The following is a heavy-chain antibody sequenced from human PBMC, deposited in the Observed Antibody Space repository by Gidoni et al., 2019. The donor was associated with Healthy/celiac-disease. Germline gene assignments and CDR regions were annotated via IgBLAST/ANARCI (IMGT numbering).Heavy chain of an antibody. V-gene: IGHV1-69*01. Sequence: QVQLVQSGAEVKKPGSSVKVSCKASGGTFSSYAISWVRQAPGQGLEWMGGIIPIFCTANYAQKFQGRVTITADESTSTAYMELSSLRSEDTAAYYCARGRKIPYCSSTSCYFSVYYYYGMDVWGKGPRSPSPQ. J-gene: IGHJ6*01. CDR1: GGTFSSYA. CDR3: ARGRKIPYCSSTSCYFSVYYYYGMDV. D-gene: IGHD2-2*01. CDR2: IIPIFCTA.